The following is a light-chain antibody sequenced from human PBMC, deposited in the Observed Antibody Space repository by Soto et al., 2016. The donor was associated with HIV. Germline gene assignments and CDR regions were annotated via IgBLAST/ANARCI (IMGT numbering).Light chain of an antibody. V-gene: IGLV3-21*03. J-gene: IGLJ1*01. CDR3: QVWDSSRDHYV. CDR1: NIGSKT. CDR2: DDG. Sequence: SYELTQPLSVSVAPGKTAKIPCAGDNIGSKTVDWYQQKPGQAPVLVVYDDGDRPSGIPERFSGSNSANTATLTIGGVEAGDEADYYCQVWDSSRDHYVFATGTKVTVL.